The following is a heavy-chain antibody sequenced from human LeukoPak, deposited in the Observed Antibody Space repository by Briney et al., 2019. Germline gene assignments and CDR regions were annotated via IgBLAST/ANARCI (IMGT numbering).Heavy chain of an antibody. V-gene: IGHV3-23*01. Sequence: GGSLRLSCAASGLIFSSYAMSWVRQAPGKGLTWVSGISGRGGTPYYADSVKGRFTISRDHSKSTLYLQINSLRAEDTAIYYCAKDHEQWLTYFDYWGQGTLVTVSS. CDR1: GLIFSSYA. J-gene: IGHJ4*02. CDR3: AKDHEQWLTYFDY. CDR2: ISGRGGTP. D-gene: IGHD6-19*01.